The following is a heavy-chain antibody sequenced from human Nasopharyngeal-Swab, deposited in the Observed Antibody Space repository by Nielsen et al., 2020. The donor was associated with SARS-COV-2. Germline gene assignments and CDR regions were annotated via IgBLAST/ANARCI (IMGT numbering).Heavy chain of an antibody. J-gene: IGHJ3*02. CDR3: AKGGGTTGTVGLDI. Sequence: LSLTCAASGFPFSSYDMHWVRQAPGKGLEWVAVISYDGSNKYYADSVKGRFTISRDNSKNTLYLQMNSLRAEDTAVYYCAKGGGTTGTVGLDIWGQGTMVTVSS. CDR1: GFPFSSYD. V-gene: IGHV3-30*18. CDR2: ISYDGSNK. D-gene: IGHD1-1*01.